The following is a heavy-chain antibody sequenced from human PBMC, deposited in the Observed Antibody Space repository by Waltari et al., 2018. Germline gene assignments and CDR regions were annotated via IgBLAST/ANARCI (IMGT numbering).Heavy chain of an antibody. Sequence: TFSKFYMTWIRQAPGKGLEWISYISDSGDTIYYADSVRGRFTVSRDNADNLLFLQMSDLRVNDTAVYYCARGSVADPWGQGTLVTVSS. D-gene: IGHD6-19*01. CDR3: ARGSVADP. CDR1: TFSKFY. V-gene: IGHV3-11*04. CDR2: ISDSGDTI. J-gene: IGHJ5*02.